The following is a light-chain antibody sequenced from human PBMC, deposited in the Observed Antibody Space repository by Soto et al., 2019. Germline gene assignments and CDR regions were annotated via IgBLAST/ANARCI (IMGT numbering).Light chain of an antibody. J-gene: IGLJ1*01. CDR1: SSDVGGYNY. CDR2: EVS. V-gene: IGLV2-8*01. CDR3: SSYAGSNNLV. Sequence: QSVLTQPPSASGSPGQSVTIXCTGTSSDVGGYNYVSWYQQHPGKAPKLMIYEVSKRPSGVPDRFSGSKSGNTASLTVSGLQAEDEADYYCSSYAGSNNLVFGTGTKVTVL.